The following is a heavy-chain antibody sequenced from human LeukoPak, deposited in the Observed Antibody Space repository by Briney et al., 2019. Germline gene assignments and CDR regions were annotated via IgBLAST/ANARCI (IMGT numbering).Heavy chain of an antibody. CDR1: GYSFTSYW. Sequence: GESLKISCRGSGYSFTSYWIGWVRQMPGKGLEWMGIIYPGDSDTRYSPSFQGQVTISADKSISTAYLQWSSLKASDTAIYYCARRTPFGEVPYYFDYWGQGTLVTVSS. CDR2: IYPGDSDT. CDR3: ARRTPFGEVPYYFDY. J-gene: IGHJ4*02. D-gene: IGHD3-3*01. V-gene: IGHV5-51*01.